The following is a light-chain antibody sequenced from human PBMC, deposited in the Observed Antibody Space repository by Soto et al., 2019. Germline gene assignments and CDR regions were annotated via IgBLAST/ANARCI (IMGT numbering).Light chain of an antibody. CDR3: GTWRGSLSAVV. J-gene: IGLJ2*01. CDR2: DNY. Sequence: QSVLTQPPSVSAAPGQKVTISCSGSNSNLENDYIFWYQQFPGTAPKLLIYDNYKRPSGIPDRFSASKSATSATLAITGLQTGDEADYYCGTWRGSLSAVVFGGGTKVTVL. CDR1: NSNLENDY. V-gene: IGLV1-51*01.